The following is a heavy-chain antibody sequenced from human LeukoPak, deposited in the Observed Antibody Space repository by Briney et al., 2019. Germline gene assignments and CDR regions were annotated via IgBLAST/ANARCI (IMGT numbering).Heavy chain of an antibody. V-gene: IGHV4-39*01. CDR1: GGSISSSSYY. Sequence: PSETLSLTCTVSGGSISSSSYYWGWIRQPPGKGLEWIGSIYYSGSTYYNPSLKSRVTISVDTSKNQFSLKLSSVTAADTAVYYCARLRELGTFDYWGQGTLVTVSS. D-gene: IGHD1-26*01. CDR3: ARLRELGTFDY. CDR2: IYYSGST. J-gene: IGHJ4*02.